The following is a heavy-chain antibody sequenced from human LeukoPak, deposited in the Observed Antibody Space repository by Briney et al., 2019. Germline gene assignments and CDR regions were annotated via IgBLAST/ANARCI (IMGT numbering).Heavy chain of an antibody. CDR2: LYSVGTI. J-gene: IGHJ3*01. CDR1: GFTVSGSY. Sequence: PGGSLRLSCAASGFTVSGSYMSWIRQDLGRGLDRVSILYSVGTIYYADSVKGRFTISRDNSKNTLYLQMNSLRVEDAAVYYCARLVVDSHAFDVWGQGTMVTVSS. D-gene: IGHD6-19*01. CDR3: ARLVVDSHAFDV. V-gene: IGHV3-53*01.